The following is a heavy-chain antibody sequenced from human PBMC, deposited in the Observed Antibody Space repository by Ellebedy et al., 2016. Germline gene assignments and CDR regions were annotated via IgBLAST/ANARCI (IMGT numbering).Heavy chain of an antibody. D-gene: IGHD1-26*01. CDR1: GYTFTSYG. J-gene: IGHJ5*02. CDR3: ARGPSRSGSYCWFDP. Sequence: ASVKVSCKASGYTFTSYGISWVRQAPGQGLEWMGGIIPIFGTANYAQKFQGRVTITADESTSTAYMELSSLRSEDTAVYYCARGPSRSGSYCWFDPWGQGTLVTVSS. V-gene: IGHV1-69*13. CDR2: IIPIFGTA.